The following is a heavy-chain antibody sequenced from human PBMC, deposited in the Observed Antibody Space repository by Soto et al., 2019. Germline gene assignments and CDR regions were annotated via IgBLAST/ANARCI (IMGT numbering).Heavy chain of an antibody. CDR3: ARVGGSYYYCYGMDV. V-gene: IGHV4-59*01. Sequence: SETLSLTCTVSGGSISSYYWSWIRQPPGKGLEWIGYIYYSGSTNYNPSLKSRVTISVDTSKNQFSLKLSSVTAADTAVYYCARVGGSYYYCYGMDVWGRGTTVTGSS. CDR2: IYYSGST. D-gene: IGHD1-26*01. J-gene: IGHJ6*02. CDR1: GGSISSYY.